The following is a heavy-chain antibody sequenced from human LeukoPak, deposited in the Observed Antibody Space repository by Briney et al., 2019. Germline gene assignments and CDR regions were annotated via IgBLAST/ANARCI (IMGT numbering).Heavy chain of an antibody. J-gene: IGHJ4*02. CDR2: INHSGST. V-gene: IGHV4-39*07. CDR3: ARLQSIFGVVIPYYFDY. Sequence: PSETLSLTCTVSGGSISSSSYYWGWIRQPPGKGLEWIGEINHSGSTNYNPSLKSRVTITVDTSKNQFSLKLSSVTAADTAVYYCARLQSIFGVVIPYYFDYWGQGTLVTVSS. D-gene: IGHD3-3*01. CDR1: GGSISSSSYY.